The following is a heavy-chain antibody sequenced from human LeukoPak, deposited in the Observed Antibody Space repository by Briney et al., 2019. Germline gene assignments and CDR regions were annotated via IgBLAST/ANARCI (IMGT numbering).Heavy chain of an antibody. V-gene: IGHV1-2*02. CDR3: AREGIEVYSSYYFDY. CDR1: GYTFTGYY. Sequence: VASVKVSCKASGYTFTGYYMHWVRQAPGQGLEWMGWINPNSGGTNYAQKFQGRVTMTRDTSISTAYMELSRLRSDDTAVYYCAREGIEVYSSYYFDYWGQGTLVTVSS. J-gene: IGHJ4*02. D-gene: IGHD6-6*01. CDR2: INPNSGGT.